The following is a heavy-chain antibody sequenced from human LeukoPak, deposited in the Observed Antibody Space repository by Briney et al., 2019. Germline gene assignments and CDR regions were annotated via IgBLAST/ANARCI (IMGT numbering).Heavy chain of an antibody. D-gene: IGHD3-10*01. V-gene: IGHV1-69*13. J-gene: IGHJ3*02. Sequence: ASVKVSCKASGGTFSSYAISWVRQAPGQGLGWMGGIIPIFGTANYAQKFQGRVTITADESTSTAYMELSSLRSEDTAVYYCARGNYYGSGIYYKHAFDMWGQGTMVTVSS. CDR2: IIPIFGTA. CDR1: GGTFSSYA. CDR3: ARGNYYGSGIYYKHAFDM.